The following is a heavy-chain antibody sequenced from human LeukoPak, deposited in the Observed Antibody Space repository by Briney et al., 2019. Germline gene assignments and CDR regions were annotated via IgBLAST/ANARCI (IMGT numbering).Heavy chain of an antibody. Sequence: PSEILSLTCTVSGYSISNYYYWDWIRQAPGKGLEWIGSIYHSGSTYYNPSLKSRVTISVDTSKNQFSLKLSSLTAADTAVYYCARGNSGWYPHYFDYWGQGTLVTVSS. CDR1: GYSISNYYY. CDR2: IYHSGST. J-gene: IGHJ4*02. V-gene: IGHV4-38-2*02. CDR3: ARGNSGWYPHYFDY. D-gene: IGHD6-19*01.